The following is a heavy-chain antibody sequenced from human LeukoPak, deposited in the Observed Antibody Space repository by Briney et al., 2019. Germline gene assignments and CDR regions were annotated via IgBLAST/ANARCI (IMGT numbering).Heavy chain of an antibody. CDR2: IYYGGST. CDR1: GGSISSHY. CDR3: ARGPRFLEWLPKRGSREYYFDY. D-gene: IGHD3-3*01. V-gene: IGHV4-59*11. Sequence: SETLSLTCTVSGGSISSHYWSWIRQPPGKGLEWIGYIYYGGSTNYNPSLKSRVTISVDTSKNQFSLKLSSVTAADTAVYYCARGPRFLEWLPKRGSREYYFDYWGQGTLVTVSS. J-gene: IGHJ4*02.